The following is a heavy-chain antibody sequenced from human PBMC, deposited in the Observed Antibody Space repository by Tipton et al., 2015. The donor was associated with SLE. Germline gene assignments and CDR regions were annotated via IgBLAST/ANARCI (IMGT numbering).Heavy chain of an antibody. CDR2: IYYTGST. D-gene: IGHD1-14*01. J-gene: IGHJ3*02. CDR1: GGSFSYYY. CDR3: ATSTGPKGFEI. V-gene: IGHV4-59*01. Sequence: GLVKPSETLSLTCSVSGGSFSYYYWNWIRQSPGKGLEWIGYIYYTGSTNSNPSLRSRVTISVDTSKSQFSLKLSSVTTADAAVYYCATSTGPKGFEIWGQGTKVTVSS.